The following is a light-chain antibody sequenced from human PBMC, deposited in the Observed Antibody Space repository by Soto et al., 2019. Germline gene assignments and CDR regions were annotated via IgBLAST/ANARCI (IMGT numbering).Light chain of an antibody. CDR2: KVS. V-gene: IGKV2-30*02. CDR1: QSLVHSDGKTY. CDR3: MQGTHWPPYT. J-gene: IGKJ2*01. Sequence: DVVMTQSPLSLPVTLGQPASISCRSSQSLVHSDGKTYLNWFQQRPGQSPRRMIYKVSNRDSGVPDRFSGGGSGTDFTLKISRVEAEDVGVYYCMQGTHWPPYTLGQGTKLEIK.